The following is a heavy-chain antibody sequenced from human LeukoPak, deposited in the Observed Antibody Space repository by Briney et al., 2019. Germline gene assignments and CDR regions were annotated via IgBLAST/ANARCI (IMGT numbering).Heavy chain of an antibody. J-gene: IGHJ6*02. Sequence: GGSLRLSCAGSGFTFSSYAMSWVRQAPGKGLEWVTNIKQDGSEKYYVDSVKGRFTISRDNAKNSLYLQMNSLRAEDTAVYYCARGSGDGYYYYGMDVWGQGTTVTVSS. CDR1: GFTFSSYA. CDR3: ARGSGDGYYYYGMDV. D-gene: IGHD3-10*01. V-gene: IGHV3-7*04. CDR2: IKQDGSEK.